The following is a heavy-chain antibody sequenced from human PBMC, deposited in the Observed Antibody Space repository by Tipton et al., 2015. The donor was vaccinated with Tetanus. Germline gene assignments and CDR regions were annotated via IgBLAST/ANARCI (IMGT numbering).Heavy chain of an antibody. D-gene: IGHD6-25*01. V-gene: IGHV4-39*07. CDR1: GGSISSSSYY. CDR3: ARMQRYSMDV. Sequence: TLSLTCTVSGGSISSSSYYWGWIRQPPGKGLEWIGSIYYSGNTYYNPSLKSRVTISVDTSKNQFSLKLSSVTAADTAVYYCARMQRYSMDVWGQGTTVTVSS. J-gene: IGHJ6*02. CDR2: IYYSGNT.